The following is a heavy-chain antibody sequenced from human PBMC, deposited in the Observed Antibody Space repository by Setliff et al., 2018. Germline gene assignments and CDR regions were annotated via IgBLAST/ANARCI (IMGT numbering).Heavy chain of an antibody. CDR2: ISYDGSKV. J-gene: IGHJ4*02. CDR3: ARSINGYQQRYDI. Sequence: GGSLRLSCAASGFTFSSYAMHWVRQAPGKGLEWVAVISYDGSKVYYADSVKGRFTISRDNAKNSLYLLMKSVRVDDTAVYYCARSINGYQQRYDIWGQGALVTVSS. V-gene: IGHV3-30*04. D-gene: IGHD3-22*01. CDR1: GFTFSSYA.